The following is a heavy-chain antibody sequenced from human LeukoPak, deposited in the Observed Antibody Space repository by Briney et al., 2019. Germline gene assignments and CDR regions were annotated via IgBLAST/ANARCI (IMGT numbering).Heavy chain of an antibody. CDR2: IIPIFGTA. Sequence: SVKVSCKASGGTFSSYAISWVRQAPGQGLEWMGGIIPIFGTANYAQKFQGRVTITADESTSTAYMELSSLRSEDTAVYYCARLVFREYGYHRPYYFDYWGHGTLVTVSS. CDR3: ARLVFREYGYHRPYYFDY. V-gene: IGHV1-69*01. J-gene: IGHJ4*01. D-gene: IGHD5-18*01. CDR1: GGTFSSYA.